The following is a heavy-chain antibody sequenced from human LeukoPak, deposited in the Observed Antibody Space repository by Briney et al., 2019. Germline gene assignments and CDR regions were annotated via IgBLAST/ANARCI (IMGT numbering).Heavy chain of an antibody. J-gene: IGHJ6*03. Sequence: SGTLSLTCAVYGGSFSGYYWSWIRQPPGKGLEWIGEINHSGSTNYNPSLKSRVTISVDTSKNQFSLKLSSVTAADTAVYYCARVGGWYPYYYYYYMDVWGKGTTVTVSS. CDR1: GGSFSGYY. CDR2: INHSGST. D-gene: IGHD2-15*01. V-gene: IGHV4-34*01. CDR3: ARVGGWYPYYYYYYMDV.